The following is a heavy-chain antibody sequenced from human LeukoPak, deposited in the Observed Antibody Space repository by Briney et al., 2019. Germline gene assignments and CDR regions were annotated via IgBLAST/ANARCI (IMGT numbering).Heavy chain of an antibody. CDR2: INHSGST. V-gene: IGHV4-34*01. J-gene: IGHJ4*02. Sequence: PSETLSLTCAVYGGSFSYYYWSWIRQPPGKGLEWIGEINHSGSTNYNPSLKSRVTISVDTSKNQFSLKLSSVTAADTAVYYCAREGATTSGFDYWGQGTLVTVSS. CDR1: GGSFSYYY. D-gene: IGHD1-26*01. CDR3: AREGATTSGFDY.